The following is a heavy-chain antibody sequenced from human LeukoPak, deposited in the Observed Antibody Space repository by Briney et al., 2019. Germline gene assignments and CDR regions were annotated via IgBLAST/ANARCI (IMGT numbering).Heavy chain of an antibody. Sequence: SDTLSLTRNVSGGSISSYYWSWIRQPAGKGLEYIRRIYTSGSTNHNPSLTSQVTISLDTTKNQCSLKVSPVTAGDTGLYFSARDDLPGYSYGNWFDPWGQGTLVTVSS. CDR3: ARDDLPGYSYGNWFDP. J-gene: IGHJ5*02. D-gene: IGHD5-18*01. V-gene: IGHV4-4*07. CDR1: GGSISSYY. CDR2: IYTSGST.